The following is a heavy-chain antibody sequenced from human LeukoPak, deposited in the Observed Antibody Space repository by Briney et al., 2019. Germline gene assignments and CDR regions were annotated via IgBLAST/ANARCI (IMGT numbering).Heavy chain of an antibody. V-gene: IGHV6-1*01. D-gene: IGHD3-22*01. Sequence: SQTLSLTCAISGDSVSSNSAAWNWIRQSPSRGLEWLGRTYYRSKWYNDYAVSVKSRITINPGTSKNQFSLQLNSVTPEDTAVYYCARDQSLHYYDSSGYTWWTFDYWGQGTLVTVSS. J-gene: IGHJ4*02. CDR2: TYYRSKWYN. CDR3: ARDQSLHYYDSSGYTWWTFDY. CDR1: GDSVSSNSAA.